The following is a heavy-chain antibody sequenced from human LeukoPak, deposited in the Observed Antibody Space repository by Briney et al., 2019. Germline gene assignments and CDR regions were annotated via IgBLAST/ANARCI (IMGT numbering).Heavy chain of an antibody. Sequence: GGSLRLSCAASGFTFSSYSMNWVRQAPGKGLEWVSSISSSSSYIYYADSVKGRFTISRDNAKNTLYLQMNSLRAEDTAVYYCAKVVGATKVDYFDYWGQGTLVTVSS. J-gene: IGHJ4*02. CDR3: AKVVGATKVDYFDY. D-gene: IGHD1-26*01. V-gene: IGHV3-21*04. CDR2: ISSSSSYI. CDR1: GFTFSSYS.